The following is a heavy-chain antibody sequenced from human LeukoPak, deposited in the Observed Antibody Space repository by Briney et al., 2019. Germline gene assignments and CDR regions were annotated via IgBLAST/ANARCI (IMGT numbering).Heavy chain of an antibody. V-gene: IGHV3-74*01. CDR2: IYDDGSRP. J-gene: IGHJ4*02. CDR3: AKDLLYSSSW. CDR1: GFTFNTYW. Sequence: PGGSLRLSCAASGFTFNTYWMHWVRQAPGKGLVWVSRIYDDGSRPAYADSVKGRFTISRDTSKNTLYLQLNSLRVEDTAVYYCAKDLLYSSSWGGQGTLVTVSS. D-gene: IGHD6-13*01.